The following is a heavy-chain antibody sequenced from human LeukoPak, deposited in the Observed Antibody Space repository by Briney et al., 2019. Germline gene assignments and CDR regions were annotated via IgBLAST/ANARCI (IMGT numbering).Heavy chain of an antibody. J-gene: IGHJ4*02. D-gene: IGHD5-12*01. CDR3: ARDSPSGYDSLDGY. CDR1: GFTVSSNY. V-gene: IGHV3-66*01. Sequence: GGSLRLSCAASGFTVSSNYMSWVHQAPGKGLEWVSVIYSGGSTYYADSVKGRFTISRDNSKNTLYLQMNSLRAEDTAVYYCARDSPSGYDSLDGYWGQGTLVTVSS. CDR2: IYSGGST.